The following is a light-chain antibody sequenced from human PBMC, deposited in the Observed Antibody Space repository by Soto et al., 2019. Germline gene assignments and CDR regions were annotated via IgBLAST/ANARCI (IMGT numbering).Light chain of an antibody. Sequence: EVVLTQSPGTLSLSPGERATLSCRARQTVTSRYLAWYQQKPCQAPRLLIYGASSRATGIPDRFSGSGSGTDFTLTIIRLEPEDFAVYYCQQYGSSPPWTFGQGTKVDIK. CDR3: QQYGSSPPWT. CDR2: GAS. V-gene: IGKV3-20*01. CDR1: QTVTSRY. J-gene: IGKJ1*01.